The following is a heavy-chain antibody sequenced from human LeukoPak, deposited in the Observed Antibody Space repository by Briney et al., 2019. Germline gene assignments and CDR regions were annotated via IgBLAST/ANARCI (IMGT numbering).Heavy chain of an antibody. J-gene: IGHJ6*03. D-gene: IGHD3-3*01. Sequence: GESLKISCKGSGYSFTSYWIGWVRQMPGKGLEWMGIIYPGDSDTRYSPSFQGQVTISADKSISTAYLQWSSLKASDTAMYYCARRYGEITIFGPYDDYYMDVWGKGTTVTVSS. V-gene: IGHV5-51*01. CDR1: GYSFTSYW. CDR3: ARRYGEITIFGPYDDYYMDV. CDR2: IYPGDSDT.